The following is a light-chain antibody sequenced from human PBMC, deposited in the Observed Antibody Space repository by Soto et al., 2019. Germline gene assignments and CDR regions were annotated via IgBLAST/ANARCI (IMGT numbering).Light chain of an antibody. Sequence: DIQMTQPPSSVSASVGDRVTITCRASQGIDNWLAWYQKKPGKAPKLLIYGASHLQFGVPSRFSGSGSGTDFTLTISSLQPEDFATYFCQQTNSLPLTFGGGTKVDIK. CDR2: GAS. V-gene: IGKV1D-12*01. CDR3: QQTNSLPLT. J-gene: IGKJ4*01. CDR1: QGIDNW.